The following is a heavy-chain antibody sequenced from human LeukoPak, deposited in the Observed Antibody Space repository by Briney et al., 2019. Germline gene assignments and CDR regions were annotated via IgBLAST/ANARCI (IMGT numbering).Heavy chain of an antibody. CDR3: ARALPKWWSQVGCRGCFDP. CDR1: GGSFSGYY. CDR2: INHSGST. J-gene: IGHJ5*02. Sequence: KPSETLSLTCAVYGGSFSGYYWRWIRQPPGKGLEWIGEINHSGSTNYNPSLKSRVTISVDTSKNQFSLKLSSVTAADTAVYYCARALPKWWSQVGCRGCFDPWGQGTLVTVSS. V-gene: IGHV4-34*01. D-gene: IGHD2-15*01.